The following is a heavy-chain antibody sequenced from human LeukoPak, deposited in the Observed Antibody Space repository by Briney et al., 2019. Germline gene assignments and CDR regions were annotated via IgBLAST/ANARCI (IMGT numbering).Heavy chain of an antibody. CDR1: GDSVSSNSAA. Sequence: SQTLSLTCAISGDSVSSNSAAWHWIRQSPSRGLEWLGRTYYRSKWYNDYAVSVKSRITINPDTSKNQFSLQLNSVTPEDTAVYYCARECVTAGWGFDYWGQGTLVTVSS. D-gene: IGHD6-19*01. J-gene: IGHJ4*02. CDR3: ARECVTAGWGFDY. CDR2: TYYRSKWYN. V-gene: IGHV6-1*01.